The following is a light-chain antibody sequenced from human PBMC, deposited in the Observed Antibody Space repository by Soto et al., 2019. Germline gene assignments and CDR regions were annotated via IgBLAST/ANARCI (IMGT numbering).Light chain of an antibody. CDR2: EVS. Sequence: QSVLTQPASVSGSPGQSITISCTGTNSDVGGYNYVSWYQKYPGKAPKLIIYEVSNRPSGISNRFSGSKSGSTASLTISGLQAEDEADYYCSSYTRKSIWVFGGGTQLTVL. CDR1: NSDVGGYNY. CDR3: SSYTRKSIWV. J-gene: IGLJ3*02. V-gene: IGLV2-14*01.